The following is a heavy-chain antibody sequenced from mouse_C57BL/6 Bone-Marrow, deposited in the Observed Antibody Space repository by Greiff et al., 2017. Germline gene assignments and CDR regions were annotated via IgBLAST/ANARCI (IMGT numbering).Heavy chain of an antibody. V-gene: IGHV1-59*01. CDR3: ASCSSLYYAVDY. CDR2: IDPSDSYT. CDR1: GYTFTSYW. Sequence: QVQLQQPGAELVRPGTSVKLSCKASGYTFTSYWMHWVKQRPGQGLEWIGVIDPSDSYTNYNQKFKGKATLTVDTSSSTAYMQLSSLTSEDSAVYYCASCSSLYYAVDYWGQGTSVTVSS. D-gene: IGHD1-1*01. J-gene: IGHJ4*01.